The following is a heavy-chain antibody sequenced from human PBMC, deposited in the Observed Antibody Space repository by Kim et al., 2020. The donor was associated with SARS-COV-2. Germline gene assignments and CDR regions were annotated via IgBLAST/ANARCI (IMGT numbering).Heavy chain of an antibody. J-gene: IGHJ4*02. CDR2: ISSSSSNI. CDR3: ARDRGSGWYLGDY. Sequence: GGSLRLSCAASGFTFSSYSMNWVRQAPGKGLEWVSSISSSSSNIYYADSVKGRFTISRDNAKNSLYLQMNSLRAEDTAVYYCARDRGSGWYLGDYWGQGTPVTVSS. D-gene: IGHD6-19*01. V-gene: IGHV3-21*01. CDR1: GFTFSSYS.